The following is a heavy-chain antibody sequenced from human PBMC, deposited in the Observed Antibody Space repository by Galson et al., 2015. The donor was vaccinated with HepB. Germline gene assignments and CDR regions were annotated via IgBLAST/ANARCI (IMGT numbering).Heavy chain of an antibody. CDR1: GFTFSGYG. CDR3: ARGGGRCLIGYLESES. J-gene: IGHJ5*02. Sequence: SLRLSCAASGFTFSGYGMNWVRQAPGKGLEWVSAISSTSIDIYYADSVKGRFTIARDNAKNSLYLQMNSLRAEDTAVYYCARGGGRCLIGYLESESLGQGTLMTVSS. CDR2: ISSTSIDI. D-gene: IGHD3-9*01. V-gene: IGHV3-21*01.